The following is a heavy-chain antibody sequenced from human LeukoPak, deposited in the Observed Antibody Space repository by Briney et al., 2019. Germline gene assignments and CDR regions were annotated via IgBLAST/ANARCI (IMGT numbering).Heavy chain of an antibody. Sequence: GGSLTLSCAASGFTFSSYEMNWVRQPPGKGLEWVSYISSSCSTIYYEDSVKGRFTISRDNAKNSMYLQMNSLRAEDTAVYYCARDAFDSSGYSPGVWGQGTLVTVSS. V-gene: IGHV3-48*03. CDR3: ARDAFDSSGYSPGV. J-gene: IGHJ4*02. CDR2: ISSSCSTI. CDR1: GFTFSSYE. D-gene: IGHD3-22*01.